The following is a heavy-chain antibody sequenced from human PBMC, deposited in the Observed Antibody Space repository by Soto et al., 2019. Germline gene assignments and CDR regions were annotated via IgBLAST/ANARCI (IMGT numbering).Heavy chain of an antibody. CDR2: VYHTGRT. Sequence: SETLSLTCTVSGGSFKSGSYSSSWIRQPPRKGLEWIGYVYHTGRTSHNPSLKSRVSISMDTSKNQFSLNLGSVTAADTAVYFCARDFAYFDSWGQGTLVTVSS. D-gene: IGHD3-3*01. CDR1: GGSFKSGSYS. CDR3: ARDFAYFDS. V-gene: IGHV4-61*01. J-gene: IGHJ4*02.